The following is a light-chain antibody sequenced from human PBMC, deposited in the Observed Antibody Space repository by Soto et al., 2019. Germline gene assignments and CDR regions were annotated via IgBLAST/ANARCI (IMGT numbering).Light chain of an antibody. V-gene: IGKV3-15*01. CDR2: GAS. J-gene: IGKJ4*01. CDR3: QQYNNWPLT. CDR1: QSLSNN. Sequence: EIVMTQSPATLSVSPGERVTLSCRASQSLSNNVAWYQQKPGQAPRLLIYGASTRATGIPARFSGSGSGTEFTLTISSLQSEDFGVYYCQQYNNWPLTFGGGTKVDI.